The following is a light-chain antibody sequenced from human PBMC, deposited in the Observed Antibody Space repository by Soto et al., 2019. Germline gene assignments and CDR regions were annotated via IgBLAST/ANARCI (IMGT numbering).Light chain of an antibody. CDR3: SSYTSTSIV. J-gene: IGLJ1*01. CDR2: DVS. CDR1: SSDVGGYNY. V-gene: IGLV2-14*01. Sequence: QPASVSGSPGQSITISCTGTSSDVGGYNYVSWYQRHPGKAPKLMIYDVSNRPSGVSNRFSGSKSGNTASLTISGLQAEDEADYHCSSYTSTSIVFGTGTKLTVL.